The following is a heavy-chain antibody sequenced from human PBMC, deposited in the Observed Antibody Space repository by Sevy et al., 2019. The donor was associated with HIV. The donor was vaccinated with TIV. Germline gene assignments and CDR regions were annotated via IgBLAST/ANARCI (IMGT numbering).Heavy chain of an antibody. J-gene: IGHJ4*02. CDR3: ARVPPYYDSNVSDF. V-gene: IGHV3-48*02. CDR2: ISGTGNTI. CDR1: GFTFSSHS. Sequence: GESLKISCAASGFTFSSHSMNWVRQTPGKGLEWISYISGTGNTIYYADSVKGRFTTSRDNAKNSLYLQLKSLRDEDTAIYYCARVPPYYDSNVSDFWGQGSLVTVSS. D-gene: IGHD3-22*01.